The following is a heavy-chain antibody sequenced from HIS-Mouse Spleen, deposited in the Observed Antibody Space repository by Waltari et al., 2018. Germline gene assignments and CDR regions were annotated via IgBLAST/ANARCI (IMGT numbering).Heavy chain of an antibody. CDR2: ISYDGRNK. Sequence: VRQAPGKGLEWVAVISYDGRNKYYADSVKGRFTISRDNSKNTLYLQMNSLRAEDTAVYYCEGVYGSGSYYFDYWGQGTLVTVSS. CDR3: EGVYGSGSYYFDY. V-gene: IGHV3-30*03. D-gene: IGHD3-10*01. J-gene: IGHJ4*02.